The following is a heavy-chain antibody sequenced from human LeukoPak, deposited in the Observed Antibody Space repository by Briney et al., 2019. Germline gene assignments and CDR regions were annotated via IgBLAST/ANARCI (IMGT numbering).Heavy chain of an antibody. V-gene: IGHV3-7*03. CDR1: GFTVSSYW. CDR3: ASDFLDDYGDYRNFDS. Sequence: GGSLRLSCAASGFTVSSYWMSWVRQAPGKGLEWVAHIKEDGSEKYYVDSVRGRFTISRDNAKNSLYLQMNSLSAEDTAVYYCASDFLDDYGDYRNFDSWGQGTLVTVSS. CDR2: IKEDGSEK. J-gene: IGHJ4*02. D-gene: IGHD4-17*01.